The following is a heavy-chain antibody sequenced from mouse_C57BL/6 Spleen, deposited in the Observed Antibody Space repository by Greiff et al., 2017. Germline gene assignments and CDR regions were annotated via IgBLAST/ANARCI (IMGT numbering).Heavy chain of an antibody. CDR2: IWRGGST. Sequence: QVQLKQSGPGLVQPSQSLSITCTVSGFSLTSYGVHWVRQSPGKGLEWLGVIWRGGSTDYNAAFMSRLSITKDNAKSQVFFKMNSLQADDTAIYYCAKKETVVATYDAMDYWGQGTSVTVSS. CDR3: AKKETVVATYDAMDY. CDR1: GFSLTSYG. D-gene: IGHD1-1*01. J-gene: IGHJ4*01. V-gene: IGHV2-5*01.